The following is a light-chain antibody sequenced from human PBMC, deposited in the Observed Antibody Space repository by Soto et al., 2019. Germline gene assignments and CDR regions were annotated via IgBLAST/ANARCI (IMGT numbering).Light chain of an antibody. J-gene: IGLJ1*01. CDR1: SSDLGNYNY. V-gene: IGLV2-14*01. Sequence: QSVLTQPASVSGSPGQSITVSCTGTSSDLGNYNYVSWYQRHPGKAPKLMVYEVSNRPSGVSNRFSGSKSGNTASLTISGLQVEDEAEYYCSSYTSSGTLVFGAGTKVTVL. CDR2: EVS. CDR3: SSYTSSGTLV.